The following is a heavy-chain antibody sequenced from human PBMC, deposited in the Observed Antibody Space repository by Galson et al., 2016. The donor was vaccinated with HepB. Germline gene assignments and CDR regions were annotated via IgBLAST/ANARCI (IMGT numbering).Heavy chain of an antibody. Sequence: SLRLSCAGSGFVFSSYGMHWVRQAPGKGLEWMATIWYDGSKKYYGDSVKGRFIISRDNSKNTLYLHMNSLRVEDTAVYFCARDWGFWSDNHYGMDIWGHGTTVIVSS. D-gene: IGHD3-3*01. CDR3: ARDWGFWSDNHYGMDI. J-gene: IGHJ6*02. CDR1: GFVFSSYG. CDR2: IWYDGSKK. V-gene: IGHV3-33*01.